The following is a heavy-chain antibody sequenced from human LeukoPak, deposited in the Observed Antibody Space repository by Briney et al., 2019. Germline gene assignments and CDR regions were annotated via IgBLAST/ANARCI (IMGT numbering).Heavy chain of an antibody. CDR3: AIVFADNWFDP. CDR2: INPSGGSK. CDR1: GYTFTSYY. V-gene: IGHV1-46*01. J-gene: IGHJ5*02. D-gene: IGHD2-21*01. Sequence: ASVKVSCKASGYTFTSYYMHWVRQAPGQGLEWMGIINPSGGSKSYAQKFQGRVTMTRDTSTSTVYMELSGLRSEDTAVYYCAIVFADNWFDPWGQGTLVTVSS.